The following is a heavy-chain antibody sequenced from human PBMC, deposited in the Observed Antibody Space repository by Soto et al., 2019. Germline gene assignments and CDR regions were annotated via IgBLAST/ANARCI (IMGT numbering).Heavy chain of an antibody. J-gene: IGHJ6*02. D-gene: IGHD3-3*01. V-gene: IGHV3-74*01. CDR2: INSDASST. Sequence: EVQLVESGGGLVQPGGSLRLSCAASGFTFSSYWMHWVRQAPGKGLVWVSRINSDASSTSYADSVKGRFTISRDNAKNTLYLQMNSLRAEDTAVYYCARVLRFLEWEHKTGGMDVGGQGTTVTVSS. CDR3: ARVLRFLEWEHKTGGMDV. CDR1: GFTFSSYW.